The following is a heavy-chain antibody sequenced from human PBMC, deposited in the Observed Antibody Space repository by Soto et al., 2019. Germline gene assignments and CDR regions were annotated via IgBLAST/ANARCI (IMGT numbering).Heavy chain of an antibody. Sequence: QVQLQESGPGLVKPSETLILTCTVSGGSISHDYWNWIRQPPGKGLEWIGYVHYSGTTSYNTSLKSRDTISLDTSNNQFSLTLSSVTAADTAVYYCARRWSGTDYWGQGTLVTVSS. CDR3: ARRWSGTDY. J-gene: IGHJ4*02. D-gene: IGHD3-10*01. V-gene: IGHV4-59*01. CDR1: GGSISHDY. CDR2: VHYSGTT.